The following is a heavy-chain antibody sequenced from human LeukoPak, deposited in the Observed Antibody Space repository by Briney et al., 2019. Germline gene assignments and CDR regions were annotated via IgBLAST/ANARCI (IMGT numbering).Heavy chain of an antibody. CDR1: GGTFSSYA. J-gene: IGHJ4*02. V-gene: IGHV1-18*01. CDR2: ISAYNGNT. CDR3: ASDSPRGWYPPHFDY. D-gene: IGHD6-19*01. Sequence: ASVKVSCKASGGTFSSYAISWVRQAPGQGLEWIGWISAYNGNTNYAQKLQGRVTMTTDTSTSTAYMELRSLRSDDTAVYYCASDSPRGWYPPHFDYWGQGTLVTVSS.